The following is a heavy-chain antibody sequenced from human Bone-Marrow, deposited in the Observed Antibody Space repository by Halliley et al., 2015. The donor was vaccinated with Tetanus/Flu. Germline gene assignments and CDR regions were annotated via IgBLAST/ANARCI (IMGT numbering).Heavy chain of an antibody. D-gene: IGHD1-26*01. Sequence: SLRLSCAASGFTFSSYAMHWVRQAPGKGLEYVSAISTNGGSTYYANSVKGGFTISRDNSKNTLYLQMGSLRADDMAVYYCARLGKEWESTLPDYWGQGTLVTVSS. CDR2: ISTNGGST. CDR3: ARLGKEWESTLPDY. CDR1: GFTFSSYA. J-gene: IGHJ4*02. V-gene: IGHV3-64*01.